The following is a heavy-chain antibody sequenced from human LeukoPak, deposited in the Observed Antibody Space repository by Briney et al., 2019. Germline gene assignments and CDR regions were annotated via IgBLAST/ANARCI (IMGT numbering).Heavy chain of an antibody. CDR3: VRMGVSYYYDSSTYYPVAFDV. D-gene: IGHD3-22*01. J-gene: IGHJ3*01. CDR2: IFHTGSI. Sequence: SETLSLTCGVSGYSISGGYYWGWIRPSPGKGLEWIATIFHTGSIYHNPSLKSRVILSVDTSKNQFSLILTSVTAADTAVYYCVRMGVSYYYDSSTYYPVAFDVWGQGTMVTVPS. CDR1: GYSISGGYY. V-gene: IGHV4-38-2*01.